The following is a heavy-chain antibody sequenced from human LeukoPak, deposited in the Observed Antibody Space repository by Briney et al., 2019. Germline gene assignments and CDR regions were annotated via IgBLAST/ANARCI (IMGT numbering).Heavy chain of an antibody. CDR1: EFTFTTSW. Sequence: PGGSLRLSCAASEFTFTTSWMTWVRQAPGKGLEWLGNINPDASTKNYVASVRGRFTFSRDNAKNSLYLHMSSLRAEDTAIYYCARDRAFSTFDYWGRGTLVTVSS. V-gene: IGHV3-7*01. CDR2: INPDASTK. CDR3: ARDRAFSTFDY. D-gene: IGHD2-2*01. J-gene: IGHJ4*02.